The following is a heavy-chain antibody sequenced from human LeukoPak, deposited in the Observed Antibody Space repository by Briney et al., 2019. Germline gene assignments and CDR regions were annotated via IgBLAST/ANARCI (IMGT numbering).Heavy chain of an antibody. J-gene: IGHJ4*02. D-gene: IGHD5-18*01. CDR1: GGSFSGYY. CDR3: ARRRGYSYGYSDY. CDR2: INHSGST. V-gene: IGHV4-34*01. Sequence: SETLSLTCAVYGGSFSGYYWSLIRQPPGKGLEWIGEINHSGSTNYNPSLKSRVTISVDTSKNQFSLKLSSVTAADTAVYYCARRRGYSYGYSDYWGQGTLVTVSS.